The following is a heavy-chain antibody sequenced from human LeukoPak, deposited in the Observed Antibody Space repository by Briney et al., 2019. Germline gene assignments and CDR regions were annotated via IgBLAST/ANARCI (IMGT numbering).Heavy chain of an antibody. J-gene: IGHJ4*02. CDR3: AKDRGGSYYDSSYYFDY. Sequence: GGSLRLSCAASGFTFSTYDMTWVRQAPGKGLEWVSSISGSGGSTYYADSVKGRFTTSRDNSKNTLYLQMNGLRAEDTAVYYCAKDRGGSYYDSSYYFDYWGQGTLVTVSS. CDR2: ISGSGGST. CDR1: GFTFSTYD. V-gene: IGHV3-23*01. D-gene: IGHD3-22*01.